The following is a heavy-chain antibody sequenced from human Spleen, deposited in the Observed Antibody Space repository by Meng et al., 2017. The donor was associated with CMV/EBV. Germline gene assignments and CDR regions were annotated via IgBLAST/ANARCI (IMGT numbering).Heavy chain of an antibody. CDR1: GHTFTTYG. J-gene: IGHJ4*02. Sequence: SVKVSCKASGHTFTTYGITWVRQAPGQGLEWMGGIIPIFGTANYAQKFQGRVTITTDESTSTAYMELSSLRSEDTAVYYCARGGKGWELPYFDYWGQGTLVTVSS. CDR2: IIPIFGTA. D-gene: IGHD1-26*01. CDR3: ARGGKGWELPYFDY. V-gene: IGHV1-69*05.